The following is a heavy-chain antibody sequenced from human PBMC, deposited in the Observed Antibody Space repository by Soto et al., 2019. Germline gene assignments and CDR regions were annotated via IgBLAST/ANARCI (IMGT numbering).Heavy chain of an antibody. Sequence: ASVKVSCKASGYTFTSYGISWVRQAPGQGLEWMGWISAYNGNTNYAQKLQGRVTMTTDTSTSTAYMELRSLRSDDTAVYYCARVRFLEWFRGWFDPWGQGTLVTVSS. CDR3: ARVRFLEWFRGWFDP. J-gene: IGHJ5*02. CDR2: ISAYNGNT. V-gene: IGHV1-18*01. D-gene: IGHD3-3*01. CDR1: GYTFTSYG.